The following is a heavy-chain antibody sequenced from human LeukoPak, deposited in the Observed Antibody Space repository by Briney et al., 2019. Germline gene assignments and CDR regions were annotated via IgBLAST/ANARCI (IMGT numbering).Heavy chain of an antibody. Sequence: GGSLRLSCAASGFTFSSYAMSWVRQAPGKGLEWVSAISGSGGSTYYADSVRGRFTISRDNSKNTLYLQMNSLRAEDTAVYYCAKDLQRYSYGPYYFDYWGQGTLVTVSS. CDR3: AKDLQRYSYGPYYFDY. CDR1: GFTFSSYA. V-gene: IGHV3-23*01. CDR2: ISGSGGST. D-gene: IGHD5-18*01. J-gene: IGHJ4*02.